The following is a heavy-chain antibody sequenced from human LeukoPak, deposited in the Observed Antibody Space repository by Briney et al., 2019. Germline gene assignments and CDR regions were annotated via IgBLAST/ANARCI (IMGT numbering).Heavy chain of an antibody. CDR3: ARGQYQLLPGNWFDP. J-gene: IGHJ5*02. CDR2: INHSGST. Sequence: SETLSLTCAVYGGSFSGYYWSWIRQPPGKGLEWIGEINHSGSTNYNPSLKSRVTISVDTSENQFSLKLSSVTAADTAVYYCARGQYQLLPGNWFDPWGQGTLVTVSS. V-gene: IGHV4-34*01. D-gene: IGHD2-2*01. CDR1: GGSFSGYY.